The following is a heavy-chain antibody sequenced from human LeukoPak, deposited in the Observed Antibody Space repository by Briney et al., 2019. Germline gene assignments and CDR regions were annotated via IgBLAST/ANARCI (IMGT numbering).Heavy chain of an antibody. V-gene: IGHV3-49*04. Sequence: GGSLRLSCTASGFTFGDYAMTWVRQAPGKGLEWVGFIRSKGYGGTPEYAASAKDRFTISRDDSKSIAYLQMNSLKTEDTAVYYCTKDQTPYNWGQGTLVTVSS. D-gene: IGHD2-15*01. CDR3: TKDQTPYN. CDR1: GFTFGDYA. J-gene: IGHJ4*02. CDR2: IRSKGYGGTP.